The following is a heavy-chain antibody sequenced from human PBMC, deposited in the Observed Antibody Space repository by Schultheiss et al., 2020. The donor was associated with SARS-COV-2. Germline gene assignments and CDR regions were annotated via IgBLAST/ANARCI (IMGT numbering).Heavy chain of an antibody. CDR2: IGTAGDP. V-gene: IGHV3-13*05. Sequence: GGSLRLSCAASGFTFSSYDMHWVRQATGKGLEWVSAIGTAGDPYYPGSVKGRFTISRDNAKNSLYLQMNSLRAEDTAVYYCARVSRNAVVVVAAEFDAFDIWGQGTMVTVSS. D-gene: IGHD2-15*01. CDR1: GFTFSSYD. CDR3: ARVSRNAVVVVAAEFDAFDI. J-gene: IGHJ3*02.